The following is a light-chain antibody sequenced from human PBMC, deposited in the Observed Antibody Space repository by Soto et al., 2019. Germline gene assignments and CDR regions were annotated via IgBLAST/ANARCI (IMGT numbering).Light chain of an antibody. CDR1: QSLLHSNGYNY. CDR2: LGS. J-gene: IGKJ4*01. Sequence: DIVMTQSPLSLPVTPGEPASISCRSSQSLLHSNGYNYLDWYLQKPGQSPQLLIYLGSNRASGVPDRFSGSGSGTDFTLKISRVEAEDVGVHYCMQALQTLTFGGGTKVEI. V-gene: IGKV2-28*01. CDR3: MQALQTLT.